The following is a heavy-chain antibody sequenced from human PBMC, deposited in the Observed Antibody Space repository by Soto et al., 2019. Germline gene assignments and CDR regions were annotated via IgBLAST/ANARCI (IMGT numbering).Heavy chain of an antibody. CDR3: ARGLYDSSGYYGY. CDR1: GFTFSSYA. Sequence: GGSLRLSCAASGFTFSSYAMHWVSQAPGKGLEWVAVISYDGSNKYYADSVKGRFTISRDNSKNTLYLQMNSLRAEDTAVYYCARGLYDSSGYYGYWGQGTLVTVSS. CDR2: ISYDGSNK. D-gene: IGHD3-22*01. V-gene: IGHV3-30-3*01. J-gene: IGHJ4*02.